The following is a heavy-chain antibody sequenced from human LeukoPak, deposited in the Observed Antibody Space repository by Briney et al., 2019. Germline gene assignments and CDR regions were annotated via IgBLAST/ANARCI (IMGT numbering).Heavy chain of an antibody. CDR3: ARGYQRSSDAFDI. CDR1: GGSISSYY. D-gene: IGHD2-2*01. CDR2: IYYSGST. J-gene: IGHJ3*02. Sequence: PSETLSLTCTVSGGSISSYYWSWIRQPPGKGLEWIGYIYYSGSTNYNPSLKSRVTISVDTSKNQFSLKLSSVTAADTAVYYCARGYQRSSDAFDIWGQGTMVTVSS. V-gene: IGHV4-59*01.